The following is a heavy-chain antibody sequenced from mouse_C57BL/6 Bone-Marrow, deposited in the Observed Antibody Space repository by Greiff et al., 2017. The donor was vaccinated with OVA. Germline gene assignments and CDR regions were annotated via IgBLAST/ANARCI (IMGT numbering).Heavy chain of an antibody. Sequence: EVMLVESEGGLVQPGSSMKLSCTASGFTFSDYYMAWVRQVPEKGLEWVANINYDGSSTYYLDSLKSRFIISRDNAKNILYLQMSSLKSEDTATYYCAREDGYYFDVWGTGTTVTVSS. CDR3: AREDGYYFDV. CDR1: GFTFSDYY. V-gene: IGHV5-16*01. D-gene: IGHD2-3*01. J-gene: IGHJ1*03. CDR2: INYDGSST.